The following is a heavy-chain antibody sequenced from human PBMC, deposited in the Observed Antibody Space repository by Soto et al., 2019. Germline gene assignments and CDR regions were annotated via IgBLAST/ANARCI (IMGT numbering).Heavy chain of an antibody. CDR1: GGSISSYY. D-gene: IGHD6-13*01. CDR3: ARDRISSWYDLNYFLY. CDR2: IYYSGST. V-gene: IGHV4-59*01. Sequence: SETLSLTCTVSGGSISSYYWSWIRQPPGKGLEWIGYIYYSGSTNYNPSLKSRVTISVDTSKNQFSLKLSSVTAADTAVYYCARDRISSWYDLNYFLYWCQAPLVSVS. J-gene: IGHJ4*02.